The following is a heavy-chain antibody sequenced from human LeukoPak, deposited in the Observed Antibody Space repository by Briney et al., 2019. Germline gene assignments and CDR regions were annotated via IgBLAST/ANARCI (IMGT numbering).Heavy chain of an antibody. D-gene: IGHD6-6*01. CDR2: IGISSGNT. V-gene: IGHV3-48*04. CDR1: GFPFNDYS. J-gene: IGHJ5*02. Sequence: GGSLRLSCAASGFPFNDYSMNWVRQAPGKGLEWISYIGISSGNTKYADSVKGRFTISGDNAKNSLYLQMNNLRVEDTAVYYCASLGGLTDLEASIAARRGIENNWFDPWGQGTLVTVSS. CDR3: ASLGGLTDLEASIAARRGIENNWFDP.